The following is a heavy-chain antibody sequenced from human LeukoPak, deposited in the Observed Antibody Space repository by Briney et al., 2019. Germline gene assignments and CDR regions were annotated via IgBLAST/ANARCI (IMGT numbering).Heavy chain of an antibody. CDR2: ISNNGGDT. D-gene: IGHD5/OR15-5a*01. J-gene: IGHJ4*02. CDR3: AKSMSTFYRGFFDY. V-gene: IGHV3-23*01. Sequence: PGGSLRLSCAASGFTFSTYAMSWVRQAPGMGLEWVSTISNNGGDTYSADSVKGRLTISRDNSKNTLYLQINSLRAEDTAMYYCAKSMSTFYRGFFDYWGQGTLVSVSS. CDR1: GFTFSTYA.